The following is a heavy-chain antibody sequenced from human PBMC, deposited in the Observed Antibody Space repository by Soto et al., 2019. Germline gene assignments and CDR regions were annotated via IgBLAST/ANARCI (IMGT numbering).Heavy chain of an antibody. J-gene: IGHJ4*01. CDR3: ASGTRERLRYFDWPIDY. D-gene: IGHD3-9*01. Sequence: QVQLQESGPGLVKPSETLSLTCTVSGGSVSSGSYYWSWIRQPPGKGLEWIGYIYYSGSTNYNPALKSRVTISVDTSKNQFSLKLSSVTAADTAVYYCASGTRERLRYFDWPIDYWGQGTLVTVSS. V-gene: IGHV4-61*01. CDR2: IYYSGST. CDR1: GGSVSSGSYY.